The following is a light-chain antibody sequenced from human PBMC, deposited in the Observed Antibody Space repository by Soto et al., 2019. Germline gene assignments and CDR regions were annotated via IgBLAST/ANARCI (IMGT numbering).Light chain of an antibody. J-gene: IGKJ5*01. Sequence: DVQMTQTPLSLSASVGDRVTVTCREGQSISRYLNLYQQRPGKAPKLLIYSASSLQTGVPSRFSGSGSGTDFTFTISRLQPEDIATYYCQQYENLPTSAQRTRPEIK. V-gene: IGKV1-33*01. CDR3: QQYENLPT. CDR2: SAS. CDR1: QSISRY.